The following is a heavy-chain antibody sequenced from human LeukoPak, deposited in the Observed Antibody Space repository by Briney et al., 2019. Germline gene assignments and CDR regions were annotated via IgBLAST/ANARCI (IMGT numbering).Heavy chain of an antibody. J-gene: IGHJ4*02. Sequence: SETLSLTCTVSGGPISSYYWSWIRQPAGKGLEWIGRIYASGNTNYNPSLKSRVTMSVDTSKNQFSLKLTSVTDADTAVYFCARGSYGDPPDYWGQGTLVTVSS. CDR1: GGPISSYY. CDR3: ARGSYGDPPDY. D-gene: IGHD4-17*01. CDR2: IYASGNT. V-gene: IGHV4-4*07.